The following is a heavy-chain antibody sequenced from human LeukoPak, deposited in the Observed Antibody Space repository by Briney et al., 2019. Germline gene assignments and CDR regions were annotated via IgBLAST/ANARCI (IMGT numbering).Heavy chain of an antibody. CDR3: ARGPGGSSWPPTGDFDY. V-gene: IGHV4-39*07. J-gene: IGHJ4*02. CDR1: GGSISSSSYY. CDR2: IYYSGST. Sequence: SETLSLTCTVSGGSISSSSYYWGWIRQPPGKGLEWIGSIYYSGSTNYNPSLQSRVTISVDTSKNQFSLDLSSVTAADTAVYYCARGPGGSSWPPTGDFDYWGQGTLVTVSS. D-gene: IGHD6-13*01.